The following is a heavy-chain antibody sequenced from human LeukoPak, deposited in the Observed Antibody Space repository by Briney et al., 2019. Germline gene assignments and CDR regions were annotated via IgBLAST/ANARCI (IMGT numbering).Heavy chain of an antibody. CDR3: ARGLPYYYDSSGYLDY. V-gene: IGHV3-48*01. Sequence: GGSLRLSCAASGFTFSSYSMNWVRQAPGKGLEWVSYISSSSSTIYYADSVKGRFTISRDNAKNSLYLQMNSLRAEDTAVYYCARGLPYYYDSSGYLDYWGQGTLVTVSS. D-gene: IGHD3-22*01. CDR1: GFTFSSYS. CDR2: ISSSSSTI. J-gene: IGHJ4*02.